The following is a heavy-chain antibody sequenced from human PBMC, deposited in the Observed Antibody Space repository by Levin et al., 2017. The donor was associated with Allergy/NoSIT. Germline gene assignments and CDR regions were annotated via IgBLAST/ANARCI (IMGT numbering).Heavy chain of an antibody. CDR2: ISWYSGSI. CDR3: AKDGYYDVWSGLDY. V-gene: IGHV3-9*01. Sequence: SLKISCAASGFTFDDYSMHWVRQAPGKGLEWVSGISWYSGSIGYADSVKGRFTISRDNAKKSLYLQMNSLRAEDTALYCCAKDGYYDVWSGLDYWGQGTLVTVSS. CDR1: GFTFDDYS. D-gene: IGHD3-3*01. J-gene: IGHJ4*02.